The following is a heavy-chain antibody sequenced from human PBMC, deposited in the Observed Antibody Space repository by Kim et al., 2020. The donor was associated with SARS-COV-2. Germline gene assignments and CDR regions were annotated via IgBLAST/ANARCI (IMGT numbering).Heavy chain of an antibody. Sequence: SVKVSCKASGGTFSSYAISWVRQAPGQGLEWMGGIIPIFGTANYAQKFQGRVTITADESTSTAYMELSSLRSEDTAVYYCARVSPIPVGAQVAKGFDPWGQGTLVTVSS. V-gene: IGHV1-69*13. D-gene: IGHD2-15*01. J-gene: IGHJ5*02. CDR2: IIPIFGTA. CDR3: ARVSPIPVGAQVAKGFDP. CDR1: GGTFSSYA.